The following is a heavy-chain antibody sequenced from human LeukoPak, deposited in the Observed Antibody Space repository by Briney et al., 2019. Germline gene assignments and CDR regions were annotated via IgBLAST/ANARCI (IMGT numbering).Heavy chain of an antibody. J-gene: IGHJ3*02. V-gene: IGHV3-30*04. Sequence: GGSLRLSCAASGFTFSSYAMHWVRQAPGKGLEWVAVISYDGSNKYYADSVKGRFTISRDNSKNTLYLQMNSLRAEDTAVYYCARDSVKTVIAAAGKPDIWGQGTMVTVSS. D-gene: IGHD6-13*01. CDR3: ARDSVKTVIAAAGKPDI. CDR2: ISYDGSNK. CDR1: GFTFSSYA.